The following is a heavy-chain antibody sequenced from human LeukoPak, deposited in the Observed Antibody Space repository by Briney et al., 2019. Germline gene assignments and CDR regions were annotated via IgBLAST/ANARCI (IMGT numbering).Heavy chain of an antibody. CDR3: ARGVYGDYLEYFQH. CDR1: GGTFSSYA. J-gene: IGHJ1*01. V-gene: IGHV1-69*05. D-gene: IGHD4-17*01. CDR2: IIPIFGTA. Sequence: SVKVSCKASGGTFSSYAISWVRQAPGQGLEWMGGIIPIFGTANYAQKFQGRVTITTDESTSTAYMELSSLRSEDTAVYCCARGVYGDYLEYFQHWGQGTLVTVSS.